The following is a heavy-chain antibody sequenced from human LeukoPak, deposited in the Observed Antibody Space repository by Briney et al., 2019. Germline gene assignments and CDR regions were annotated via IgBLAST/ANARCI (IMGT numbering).Heavy chain of an antibody. CDR2: INPDGSQK. V-gene: IGHV3-7*01. J-gene: IGHJ4*02. D-gene: IGHD2/OR15-2a*01. Sequence: GGSLTLSCEASGFTFSGNWMSWVRQAPGKGLEWVASINPDGSQKLYVDSVKGRFTISRDNTKSSLYLQMNSLGAEDTAMYYCAKLLGTVTTYDSWGQGTRVTASS. CDR1: GFTFSGNW. CDR3: AKLLGTVTTYDS.